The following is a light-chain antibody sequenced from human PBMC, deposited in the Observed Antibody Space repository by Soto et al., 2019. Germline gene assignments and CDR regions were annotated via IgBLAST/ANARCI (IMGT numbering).Light chain of an antibody. V-gene: IGKV3-11*01. J-gene: IGKJ5*01. CDR3: QQRSNWLFT. CDR1: QSVSSY. Sequence: EIVMTQSPGTLSLSPGERATLSCRASQSVSSYLAWYQPKPGQAPRLLIYDASNRATGIPARFSGSGSGTDFTLTISSLEPEDFAVYYCQQRSNWLFTFGQGTRLEIK. CDR2: DAS.